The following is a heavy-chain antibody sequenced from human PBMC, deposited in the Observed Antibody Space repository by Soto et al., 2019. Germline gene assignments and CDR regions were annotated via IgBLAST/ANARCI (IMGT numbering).Heavy chain of an antibody. V-gene: IGHV3-9*01. Sequence: GGSLRLSCAASGFTFDDYAMHWVLQAPGKGLEWVSGISWNSGSIGYADSVKGRFTISRDNAKNSLYLQMNSLRAEDTALYYCAKHLLTLSNAFAIWGQGTMVTVSS. CDR1: GFTFDDYA. D-gene: IGHD2-15*01. CDR3: AKHLLTLSNAFAI. J-gene: IGHJ3*02. CDR2: ISWNSGSI.